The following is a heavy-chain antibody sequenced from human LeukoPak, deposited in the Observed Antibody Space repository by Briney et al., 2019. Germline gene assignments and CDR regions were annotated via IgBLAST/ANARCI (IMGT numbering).Heavy chain of an antibody. J-gene: IGHJ6*02. D-gene: IGHD2-2*01. V-gene: IGHV1-3*01. Sequence: ASVKVSCKASGYTFTSYAMHWVRQAPGQRLEWMGWINAGNGNTKYSQKFQGRVTITRDTSASTAYMELSSLRSEDTAVYYCARGWSQLRDYYYYGMDAWGQGTTVTVSS. CDR2: INAGNGNT. CDR1: GYTFTSYA. CDR3: ARGWSQLRDYYYYGMDA.